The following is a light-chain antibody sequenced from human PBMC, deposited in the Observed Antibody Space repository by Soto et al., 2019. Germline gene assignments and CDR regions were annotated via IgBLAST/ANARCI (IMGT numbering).Light chain of an antibody. Sequence: EKVMTQSPATLSMSPGERATLSCRASQSVNSYLAWYQQKPGQAPRLLIYGASTRAPGIPARFSGSGSGTEFTLTSSSLRSEECAGYYCQQYTNWPSWTVGQGTKVEIK. CDR3: QQYTNWPSWT. CDR2: GAS. CDR1: QSVNSY. V-gene: IGKV3-15*01. J-gene: IGKJ1*01.